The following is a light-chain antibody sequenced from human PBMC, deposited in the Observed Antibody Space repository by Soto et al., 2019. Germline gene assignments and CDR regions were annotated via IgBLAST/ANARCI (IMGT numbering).Light chain of an antibody. V-gene: IGLV2-8*01. J-gene: IGLJ1*01. CDR3: CSYVCSDTYV. CDR2: DVN. Sequence: QSALTQPPSASGSPGQSVTISCTGTSSDVGGSNYVSWYQQHPGKAPKFIIYDVNKRPSGVPDRFSGSKSGNTASLTVSGLQAEDEADYYCCSYVCSDTYVFGTGTKLTVL. CDR1: SSDVGGSNY.